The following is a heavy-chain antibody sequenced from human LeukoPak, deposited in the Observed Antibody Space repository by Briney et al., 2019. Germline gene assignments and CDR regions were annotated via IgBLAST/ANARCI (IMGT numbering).Heavy chain of an antibody. CDR2: INAGNGNT. D-gene: IGHD3-22*01. V-gene: IGHV1-3*01. CDR3: ARGQRTYYYDSSGPGFFDP. Sequence: ASVKVSCKASGYTFTSYAMHWVRQAPGQRLEWMGWINAGNGNTKYSQKFQGRVTITRDTSASTAYMELSSLRSEDTAVYYCARGQRTYYYDSSGPGFFDPWGQGTLVTVSS. J-gene: IGHJ5*02. CDR1: GYTFTSYA.